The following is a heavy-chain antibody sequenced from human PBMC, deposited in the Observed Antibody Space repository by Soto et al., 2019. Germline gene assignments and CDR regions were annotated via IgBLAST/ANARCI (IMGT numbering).Heavy chain of an antibody. V-gene: IGHV5-51*01. Sequence: PGESLKISCKGAGYSFTSYWIGWVRQMPGKGLEWMGIIYPGDSDTRYSPSFQGQVTISADKSISTAYLQWSSLKASDTAMYYCARPREAGKNYYGVDVWGQGNTVTVSS. CDR3: ARPREAGKNYYGVDV. J-gene: IGHJ6*02. CDR2: IYPGDSDT. CDR1: GYSFTSYW. D-gene: IGHD1-1*01.